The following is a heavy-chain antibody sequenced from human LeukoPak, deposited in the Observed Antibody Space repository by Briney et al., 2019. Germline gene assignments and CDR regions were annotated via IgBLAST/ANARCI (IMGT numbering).Heavy chain of an antibody. Sequence: PGGSLRLSCAASGFTFRNYGMHWVRQAPGKGLEWVAVTSYDGINKDYADSVKGRFTISRDNSENMVYLQMNSLRPEDTAVYYCARGGQLSDYWGQGTLVTVSS. D-gene: IGHD2-2*01. CDR2: TSYDGINK. CDR3: ARGGQLSDY. V-gene: IGHV3-30*03. J-gene: IGHJ4*02. CDR1: GFTFRNYG.